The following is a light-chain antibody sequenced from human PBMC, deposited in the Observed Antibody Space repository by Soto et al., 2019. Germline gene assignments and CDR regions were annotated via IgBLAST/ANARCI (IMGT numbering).Light chain of an antibody. J-gene: IGKJ5*01. CDR3: QQYGGIPLFT. Sequence: DIQMAQSASSLSAFVGGGFIITCRASLTSSSWVAWYQQIPGKAPKLLIYDASILQTGVPARFSGSGSGTDFTLTISRLEPEDFAVYYCQQYGGIPLFTFGQGRLLEIK. CDR1: LTSSSW. CDR2: DAS. V-gene: IGKV1-12*01.